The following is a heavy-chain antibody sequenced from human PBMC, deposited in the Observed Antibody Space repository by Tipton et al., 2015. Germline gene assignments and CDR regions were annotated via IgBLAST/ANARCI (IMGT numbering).Heavy chain of an antibody. J-gene: IGHJ6*02. CDR2: ISAYSGNT. D-gene: IGHD3-22*01. V-gene: IGHV1-18*01. CDR3: ARGRLGNYYDSSGYYWTDAYYGMDV. Sequence: QVQLVQSGAEVKKPGASVKVSCKASGYTFTSYGISWVRQAPGQGLEWMGWISAYSGNTIYAQNFQGRVTMTTDIHTRTAYMDLRSLRSDDTAVYYCARGRLGNYYDSSGYYWTDAYYGMDVWGQGTTVTVSS. CDR1: GYTFTSYG.